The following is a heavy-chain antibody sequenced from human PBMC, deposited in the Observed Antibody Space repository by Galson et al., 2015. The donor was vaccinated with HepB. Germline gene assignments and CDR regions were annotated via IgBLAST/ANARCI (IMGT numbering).Heavy chain of an antibody. CDR2: ISSSSSYI. D-gene: IGHD6-19*01. Sequence: SLRLSCAASGFTFSSYSMNWVRQAPGKGLEWVSSISSSSSYIYYADSVKGRFTISRDNAKNSLYLQMNSLRAEDTAVYYCARRGIAVAGPDAFDIWGQGTMVTVSS. J-gene: IGHJ3*02. CDR1: GFTFSSYS. CDR3: ARRGIAVAGPDAFDI. V-gene: IGHV3-21*01.